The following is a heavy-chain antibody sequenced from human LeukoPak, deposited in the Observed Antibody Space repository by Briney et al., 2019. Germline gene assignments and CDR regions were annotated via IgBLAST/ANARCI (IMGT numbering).Heavy chain of an antibody. J-gene: IGHJ4*02. CDR3: AREGRRGWIQLRIDY. CDR1: GYTFTSYG. V-gene: IGHV1-18*01. CDR2: ISAYNGNT. Sequence: ASVKVSCKASGYTFTSYGISWVRQAPGQGLEWMGWISAYNGNTNYAQKLQGRVTMTTDTSTSTAYMELRSLRSDDTAVYYCAREGRRGWIQLRIDYWGQGTLVTVSS. D-gene: IGHD5-18*01.